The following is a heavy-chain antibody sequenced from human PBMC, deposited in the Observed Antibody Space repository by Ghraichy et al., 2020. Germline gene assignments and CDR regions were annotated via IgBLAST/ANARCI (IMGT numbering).Heavy chain of an antibody. CDR3: ARTSYYYDSIHY. Sequence: GGSLRLSCKGSGYSFTSYWIGWVRQMPGKGLEWMGIIYPGDSDTRYSPSFQGQVTISADKSISTAYLQWSSLKASDTAMYYCARTSYYYDSIHYWGQGTLVTVSS. CDR2: IYPGDSDT. D-gene: IGHD3-22*01. J-gene: IGHJ4*02. CDR1: GYSFTSYW. V-gene: IGHV5-51*01.